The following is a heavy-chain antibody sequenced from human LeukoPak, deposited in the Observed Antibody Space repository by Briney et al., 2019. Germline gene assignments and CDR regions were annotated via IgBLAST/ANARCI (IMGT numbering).Heavy chain of an antibody. CDR3: ARDSRSGWGNWFDP. D-gene: IGHD6-19*01. CDR2: IYHSGST. J-gene: IGHJ5*02. Sequence: SETLSLTCTVSGYSISSGYYWGWIRQPPGKGLEWIGNIYHSGSTYYNPSLKSRVTISLDTSKNQFSLKLSSVTAADTAVYYCARDSRSGWGNWFDPWGQGTLVTVSS. V-gene: IGHV4-38-2*02. CDR1: GYSISSGYY.